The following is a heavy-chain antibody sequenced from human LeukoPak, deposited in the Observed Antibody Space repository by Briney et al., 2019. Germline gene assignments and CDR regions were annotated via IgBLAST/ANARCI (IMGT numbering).Heavy chain of an antibody. CDR2: ISGSGGST. Sequence: PGGSLRLSCAASGFTFSSYAMSWVRQAPGKGLEWVSAISGSGGSTYYADSVKGRFTISRDNAKNSLYLQMNSLRAEDTAVYYCARTPYGGNYFDYWGQGTLVTVSS. CDR1: GFTFSSYA. V-gene: IGHV3-23*01. J-gene: IGHJ4*02. CDR3: ARTPYGGNYFDY. D-gene: IGHD4-23*01.